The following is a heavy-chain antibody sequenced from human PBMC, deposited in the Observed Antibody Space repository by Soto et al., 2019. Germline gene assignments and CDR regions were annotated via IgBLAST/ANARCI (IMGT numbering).Heavy chain of an antibody. V-gene: IGHV1-8*01. D-gene: IGHD3-9*01. CDR1: GYTFTSYD. J-gene: IGHJ6*03. Sequence: ASVKVSCKASGYTFTSYDINWVRQATGQGLEWMGWMNPNSGNTGYAQKFQGRVTMTMNTSISTAYMELSSLRSEDTAVYYCARVWVLRYFGWSHYYMDVWGKGTTVTVSS. CDR3: ARVWVLRYFGWSHYYMDV. CDR2: MNPNSGNT.